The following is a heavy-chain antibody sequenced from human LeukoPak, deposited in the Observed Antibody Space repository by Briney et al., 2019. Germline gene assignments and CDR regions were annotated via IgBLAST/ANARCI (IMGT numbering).Heavy chain of an antibody. CDR1: GGSFSGYY. D-gene: IGHD1-1*01. CDR3: ARSSGRMEGMDV. J-gene: IGHJ6*02. CDR2: INHSGST. Sequence: SSETLSLTCAVYGGSFSGYYWSWIRQPPGKGLEWIGEINHSGSTNYNPSLKSRVTISVDTSKNQFSLKLSSVTAADTAVYYCARSSGRMEGMDVWGQGTTVTVSS. V-gene: IGHV4-34*01.